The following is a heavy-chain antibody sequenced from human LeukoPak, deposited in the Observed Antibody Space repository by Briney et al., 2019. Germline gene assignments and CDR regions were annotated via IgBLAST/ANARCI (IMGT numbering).Heavy chain of an antibody. Sequence: PSETLSLTCAVSGGSISSSSYYWGWIRQPPGMGLEWIGSIYYSGSTYYNPSLKSRVTISVDTPKNQFSLKLSSVTAGDTAVYYCARAYCSSTSCSLGFDPWGQGTLVTGSS. CDR2: IYYSGST. V-gene: IGHV4-39*07. J-gene: IGHJ5*02. CDR1: GGSISSSSYY. CDR3: ARAYCSSTSCSLGFDP. D-gene: IGHD2-2*01.